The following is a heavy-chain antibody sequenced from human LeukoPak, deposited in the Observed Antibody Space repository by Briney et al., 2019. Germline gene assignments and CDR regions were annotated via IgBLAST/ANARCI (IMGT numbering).Heavy chain of an antibody. V-gene: IGHV3-21*04. J-gene: IGHJ5*02. Sequence: GGSLRLSCAGSGFTFSRYSMNWFRQAPGKGLERVSSISSRSTNIFYADSVKGRFTISRDNAKNSLYLQMNSLGAEDTAVYYCARHGWKGFDPWGQGTLVTVSS. CDR3: ARHGWKGFDP. CDR2: ISSRSTNI. CDR1: GFTFSRYS. D-gene: IGHD6-19*01.